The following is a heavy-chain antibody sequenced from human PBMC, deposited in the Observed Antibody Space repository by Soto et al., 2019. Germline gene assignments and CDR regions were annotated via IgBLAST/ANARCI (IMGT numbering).Heavy chain of an antibody. Sequence: QVQLVQSGAEVKKPGSSVKVSCKASGGTFSSYAISWVRQAPGQGLEWMGGIIPIFDTVDYAQKLQGRVTITADNSTSTAYMELSSLRSEDTAVYFCAVEDCDGANCYFRWGQGALVTVSS. CDR3: AVEDCDGANCYFR. CDR1: GGTFSSYA. V-gene: IGHV1-69*06. D-gene: IGHD2-21*01. CDR2: IIPIFDTV. J-gene: IGHJ4*02.